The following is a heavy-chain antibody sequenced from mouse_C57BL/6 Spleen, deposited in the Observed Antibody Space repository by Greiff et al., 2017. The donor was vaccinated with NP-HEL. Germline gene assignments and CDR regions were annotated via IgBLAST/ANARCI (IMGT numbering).Heavy chain of an antibody. CDR2: IYPGSGST. J-gene: IGHJ2*01. Sequence: QVQLKQSGAELVKPGASVKMSCKASGYTFTSYWITWVKQRPGQGLEWIGDIYPGSGSTNYNEKFKSKATLTVDTSSSTAYMQLSSLTSEDSAVYYCAIYYREIRDYWGQGTTLTVSS. CDR1: GYTFTSYW. D-gene: IGHD2-12*01. V-gene: IGHV1-55*01. CDR3: AIYYREIRDY.